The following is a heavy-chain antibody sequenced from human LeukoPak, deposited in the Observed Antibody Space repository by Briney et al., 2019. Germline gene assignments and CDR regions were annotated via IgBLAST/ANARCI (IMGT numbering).Heavy chain of an antibody. V-gene: IGHV3-48*02. CDR1: GFTFSIYT. CDR2: ISSSSSTI. Sequence: GGSLRLSCAASGFTFSIYTMNWVRQAPGKGLEWVSYISSSSSTIYYADSVKGRFTISRDNAKNSLYLQMTSLRDEDTAVYYCARGKDYWGQGTLVTVSS. J-gene: IGHJ4*02. CDR3: ARGKDY.